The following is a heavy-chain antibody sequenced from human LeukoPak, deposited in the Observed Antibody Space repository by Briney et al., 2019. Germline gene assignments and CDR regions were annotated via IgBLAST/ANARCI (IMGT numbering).Heavy chain of an antibody. CDR2: ISDSGNT. J-gene: IGHJ4*02. D-gene: IGHD2-21*01. V-gene: IGHV3-23*01. CDR3: AKAPVTTCRGAYCYPFDY. Sequence: GGSLRLSCAASGFTLSSYAMSWVRQAPGKGLEWVSAISDSGNTYHADSVKGRFTISRDSSKNTLFLQMNGLRPEDAAVYYCAKAPVTTCRGAYCYPFDYWGQGTLVTVSS. CDR1: GFTLSSYA.